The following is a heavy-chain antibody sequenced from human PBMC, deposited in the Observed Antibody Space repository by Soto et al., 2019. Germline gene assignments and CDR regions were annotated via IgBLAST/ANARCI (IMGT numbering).Heavy chain of an antibody. CDR1: GFSFSTYG. CDR2: ISYDGSEK. CDR3: AKDWRYIYNTEAFDI. Sequence: GGSLRLSCAASGFSFSTYGMHWVRQAPGKGLEWVAVISYDGSEKYYADSVKGRFTISRDNSKNTLYLQMNSLRGEDTAVYYCAKDWRYIYNTEAFDIWGQGTMATAS. V-gene: IGHV3-30*18. D-gene: IGHD5-18*01. J-gene: IGHJ3*02.